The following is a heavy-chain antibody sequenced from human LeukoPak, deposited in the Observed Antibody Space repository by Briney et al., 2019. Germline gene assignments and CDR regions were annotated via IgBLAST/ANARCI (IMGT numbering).Heavy chain of an antibody. CDR2: IYYSGST. D-gene: IGHD2-15*01. CDR3: ASPNCSGGSCYHTPPTYGMDV. Sequence: SETLSLTCTVSGGSISSGDYYWSWMRQPPGKGLEWIGYIYYSGSTYYNPSLKSRVTISVDTSKNQFSLKLSSVIAADTAVYYCASPNCSGGSCYHTPPTYGMDVWGQGTTVTASS. J-gene: IGHJ6*02. CDR1: GGSISSGDYY. V-gene: IGHV4-30-4*01.